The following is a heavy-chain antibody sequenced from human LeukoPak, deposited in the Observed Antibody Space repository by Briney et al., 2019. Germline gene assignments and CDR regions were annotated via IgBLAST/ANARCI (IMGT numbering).Heavy chain of an antibody. CDR3: ARSWNYYYYYMDV. D-gene: IGHD1-1*01. CDR2: IYYSGST. Sequence: PSETLSLTCTVSGGSISSSSYYWGWIRQPPGKGLEWIGSIYYSGSTNYNPSLKSRVTISVDTSKHQFSLKLSSVTAADTAVYYCARSWNYYYYYMDVWGKGTTVTISS. V-gene: IGHV4-39*07. CDR1: GGSISSSSYY. J-gene: IGHJ6*03.